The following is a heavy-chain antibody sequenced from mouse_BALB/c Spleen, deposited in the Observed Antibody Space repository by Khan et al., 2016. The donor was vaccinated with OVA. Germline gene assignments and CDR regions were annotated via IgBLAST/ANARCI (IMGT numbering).Heavy chain of an antibody. CDR3: ARHVTTATAWFAY. V-gene: IGHV5-12-1*01. Sequence: EVELVESGGGLVKPGGSLKLSCAASGFAFSSYDMSWVRQTPEKRLEWVAYISSGGGSTYYPDTVKGRFTISRDNAKNTLYLQMICLKSEDTALYYCARHVTTATAWFAYWGQVILVTVPA. D-gene: IGHD1-2*01. CDR2: ISSGGGST. J-gene: IGHJ3*01. CDR1: GFAFSSYD.